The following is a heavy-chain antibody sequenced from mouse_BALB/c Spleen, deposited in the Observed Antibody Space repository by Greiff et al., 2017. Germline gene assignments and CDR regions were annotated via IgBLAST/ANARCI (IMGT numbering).Heavy chain of an antibody. CDR1: GFTFSSYT. CDR2: ISSGGSYT. D-gene: IGHD3-1*01. CDR3: TRDSGERFAY. V-gene: IGHV5-6-4*01. Sequence: DVMLVESGGGLVKPGGSLKLSCAASGFTFSSYTMSWVRQTPEKRLEWVATISSGGSYTYYPDSVKGRFTISRDNAKNTLYLQMSSLKSEDTAMYYCTRDSGERFAYWGQGTLVTVSA. J-gene: IGHJ3*01.